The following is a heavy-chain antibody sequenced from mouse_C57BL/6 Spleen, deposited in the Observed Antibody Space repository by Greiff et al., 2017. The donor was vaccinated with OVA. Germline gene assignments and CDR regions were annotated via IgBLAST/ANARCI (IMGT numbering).Heavy chain of an antibody. D-gene: IGHD1-1*01. V-gene: IGHV1-59*01. CDR1: GYTFTSYW. CDR2: IDPSDSYT. Sequence: QVQLQQPGAELVRPGTSVKLSCKASGYTFTSYWMHWVKQRPGQGLEWIGVIDPSDSYTNYNQKFKGKATLTVDTSSSTAYMQLSSLTSEDSAVYYCARWALLRSYYFDYWGQGTTLTVSS. J-gene: IGHJ2*01. CDR3: ARWALLRSYYFDY.